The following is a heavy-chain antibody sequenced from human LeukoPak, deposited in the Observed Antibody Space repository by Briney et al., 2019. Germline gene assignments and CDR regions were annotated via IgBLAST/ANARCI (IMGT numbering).Heavy chain of an antibody. J-gene: IGHJ5*02. V-gene: IGHV6-1*01. Sequence: PSQTLSLTCAISGDSVSSNSAAWNWIRQSPSRGLEWLGGTYYRSKWYNDHAVSVKSRININPDTSKNQFSLQLNSVTPEDTAVYYCARGEIAAAGIINWFDPWGQGTLVTVSS. CDR3: ARGEIAAAGIINWFDP. CDR1: GDSVSSNSAA. D-gene: IGHD6-13*01. CDR2: TYYRSKWYN.